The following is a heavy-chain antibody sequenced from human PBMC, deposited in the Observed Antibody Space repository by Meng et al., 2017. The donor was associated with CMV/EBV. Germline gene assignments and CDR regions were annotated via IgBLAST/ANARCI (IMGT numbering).Heavy chain of an antibody. Sequence: ASVKVSCKASGYTFTSYDINWVRQATGQGLEWMGWMNPNSGNTGYAQKFQGRVTMTRNTSISTAYMELSSLRSEDTAVYYCASEAVAGRALGDYWGQGTLVTVSS. D-gene: IGHD6-19*01. CDR3: ASEAVAGRALGDY. V-gene: IGHV1-8*01. CDR1: GYTFTSYD. J-gene: IGHJ4*02. CDR2: MNPNSGNT.